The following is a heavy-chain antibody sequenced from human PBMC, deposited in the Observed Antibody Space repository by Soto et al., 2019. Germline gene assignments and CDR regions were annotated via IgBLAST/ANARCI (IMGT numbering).Heavy chain of an antibody. D-gene: IGHD2-15*01. Sequence: GSLRLSCAASGFTFSGFATHWVRQASGKGREWVGRIKSKANTYATAYAASVKGRFTISRDDSKNTAYLQMNSLRTEDTAVYYCTRLKDFCSDGSCYYDPWGQGT. V-gene: IGHV3-73*01. CDR1: GFTFSGFA. J-gene: IGHJ5*02. CDR3: TRLKDFCSDGSCYYDP. CDR2: IKSKANTYAT.